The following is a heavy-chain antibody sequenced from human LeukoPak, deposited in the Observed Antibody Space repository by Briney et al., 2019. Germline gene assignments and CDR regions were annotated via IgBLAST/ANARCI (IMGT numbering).Heavy chain of an antibody. D-gene: IGHD5-12*01. CDR3: AKDPYRASSGLVDY. CDR2: IWYDGSNK. J-gene: IGHJ4*02. Sequence: GGSLRLSCAASSGLLFSSHGMHWVRQAPGKGLEWVAVIWYDGSNKYYADSVKGRFTISRDNSKNTLYLQMNSLRAEDTAVYYCAKDPYRASSGLVDYWGQGTLVTVSS. CDR1: GLLFSSHG. V-gene: IGHV3-33*06.